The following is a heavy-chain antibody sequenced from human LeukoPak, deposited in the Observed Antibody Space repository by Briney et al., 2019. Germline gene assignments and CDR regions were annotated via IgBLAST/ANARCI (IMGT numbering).Heavy chain of an antibody. D-gene: IGHD3-10*01. CDR2: IYPGDSDT. V-gene: IGHV5-51*01. CDR3: ARFRLSMVRGVILYYYYMDV. J-gene: IGHJ6*03. CDR1: GYSFTSYW. Sequence: AGESLKISCKGSGYSFTSYWIGWVRQMPGKGLEWMGIIYPGDSDTRYSPSFQGQVTISADKYISTAYLQWSSLKASDTATYYCARFRLSMVRGVILYYYYMDVWGKGTTVTVSS.